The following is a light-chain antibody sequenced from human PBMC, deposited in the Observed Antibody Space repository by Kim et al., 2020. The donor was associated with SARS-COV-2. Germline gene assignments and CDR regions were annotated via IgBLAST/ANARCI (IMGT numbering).Light chain of an antibody. CDR2: GAS. J-gene: IGKJ1*01. Sequence: EVVMTQSPATLSVSPGERATLSCRASQSVTFSLAWYQQKPGQAPRLLVYGASTRATGIPARFSGSGSGTEFTLTISSLRSEDCAVYYCQQYNNWPRTFGQGTKVDIK. V-gene: IGKV3-15*01. CDR3: QQYNNWPRT. CDR1: QSVTFS.